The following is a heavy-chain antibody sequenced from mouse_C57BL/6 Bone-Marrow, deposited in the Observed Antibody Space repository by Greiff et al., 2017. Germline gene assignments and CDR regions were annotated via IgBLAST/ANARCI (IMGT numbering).Heavy chain of an antibody. V-gene: IGHV5-4*03. CDR3: ARFYYAGDY. Sequence: EVKVVESGGGLVKPGGSLKLSCAASGFTFSSYAMSWVRSTPEKRLEWVATISDGGSYTYYPDNVKGRFTISRDNAKNNLYLQMSHLKSEDTAMYYCARFYYAGDYWGQGTSVTVSS. J-gene: IGHJ4*01. CDR1: GFTFSSYA. CDR2: ISDGGSYT.